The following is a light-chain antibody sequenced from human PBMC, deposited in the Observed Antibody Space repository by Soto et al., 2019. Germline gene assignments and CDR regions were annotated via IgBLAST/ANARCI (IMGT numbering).Light chain of an antibody. CDR3: QQRSDWDT. CDR2: DAS. CDR1: QSVSSY. Sequence: EIVLTQSPATLSLSPGDRATLSCRASQSVSSYLAWYQQKPGQAPRLLIYDASDRAAGVPARFSGSGSGTDFTLTISSLEPEDFAVYYCQQRSDWDTFGQGTKLEIK. V-gene: IGKV3-11*01. J-gene: IGKJ2*01.